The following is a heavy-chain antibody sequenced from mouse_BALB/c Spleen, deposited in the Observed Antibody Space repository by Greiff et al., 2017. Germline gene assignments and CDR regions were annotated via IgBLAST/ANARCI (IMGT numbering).Heavy chain of an antibody. J-gene: IGHJ3*01. CDR3: ARHENYDYDWFAY. CDR1: GFTFSSYT. CDR2: ISNGGGST. V-gene: IGHV5-12-2*01. Sequence: EGHLVESGGGLVQPGGSLKLSCAASGFTFSSYTMSWVRQTPEKRLEWVAYISNGGGSTYYPDTVKGRFTISRDNAKNTLYLQMSSLKSEDTAMYYCARHENYDYDWFAYWGQGTLVTVSA. D-gene: IGHD2-4*01.